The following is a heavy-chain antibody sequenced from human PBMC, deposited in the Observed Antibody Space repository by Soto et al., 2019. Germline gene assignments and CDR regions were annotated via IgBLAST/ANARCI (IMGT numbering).Heavy chain of an antibody. Sequence: QVQLVQSGAEVKRPGSSVKVSCKASGGTFSSYPISWVRQAPGQGLEWMGGTNGNLGTGNYAQKFRGRLTITADKSTTTTYTELSSLTSEDTAVYYCARRDSHGFFRYFDNWGQGTLVTVSS. D-gene: IGHD3-10*01. CDR3: ARRDSHGFFRYFDN. CDR2: TNGNLGTG. J-gene: IGHJ4*02. CDR1: GGTFSSYP. V-gene: IGHV1-69*06.